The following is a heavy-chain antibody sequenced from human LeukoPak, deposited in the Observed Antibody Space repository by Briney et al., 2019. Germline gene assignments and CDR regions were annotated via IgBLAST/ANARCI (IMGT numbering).Heavy chain of an antibody. Sequence: PGRSLRLSCAASGFTFTMFGMNWFRQAPGKGLEWVSYIDARSGIVYYADSVQGRFTISRDDAKDSVFLQMNSLRVDDTAVYYCGRHGGAFEMWGQGTMVTVSS. CDR2: IDARSGIV. J-gene: IGHJ3*02. CDR1: GFTFTMFG. CDR3: GRHGGAFEM. V-gene: IGHV3-48*01.